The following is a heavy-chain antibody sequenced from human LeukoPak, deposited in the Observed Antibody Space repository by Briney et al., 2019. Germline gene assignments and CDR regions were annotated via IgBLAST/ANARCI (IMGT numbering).Heavy chain of an antibody. Sequence: SETLSLTCSVSGDSMTDFDWSWIRQPAGKGLEWIGQVFTSGSATYYSSLKSRLTISLDKSNNQVSLKLISVTAADSAVYYCARHSPSGWYYFDSWGQGVMVIVSS. D-gene: IGHD6-19*01. CDR3: ARHSPSGWYYFDS. CDR2: VFTSGSA. CDR1: GDSMTDFD. V-gene: IGHV4-4*07. J-gene: IGHJ4*02.